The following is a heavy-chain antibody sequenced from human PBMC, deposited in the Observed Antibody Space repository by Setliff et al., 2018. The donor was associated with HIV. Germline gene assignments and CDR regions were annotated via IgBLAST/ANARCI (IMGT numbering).Heavy chain of an antibody. CDR3: TRGYDSSGYAFDS. D-gene: IGHD3-22*01. J-gene: IGHJ4*02. CDR2: IYYSGNI. CDR1: GDSVNDRSYF. V-gene: IGHV4-39*02. Sequence: PSETLSLTCTVSGDSVNDRSYFWGWIRQPPGKGLEWIGSIYYSGNIYYNPSLKNEVTISVDTSKNHLSLKLSSVTAADTAVYYCTRGYDSSGYAFDSWGQGTLVTVSS.